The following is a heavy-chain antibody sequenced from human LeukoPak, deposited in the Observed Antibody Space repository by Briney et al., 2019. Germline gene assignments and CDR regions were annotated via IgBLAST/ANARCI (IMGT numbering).Heavy chain of an antibody. V-gene: IGHV4-31*03. D-gene: IGHD2-15*01. CDR3: ARTSPYCSAGTCYSGSGYWFDP. Sequence: PSQTLSLTCTVSGGSISSGGYYWSWIRQHPGKGLEWIGYIYYTGSAYYNPSLTSRVTISVDTSENQFSLKLSSVTAADTAVYYCARTSPYCSAGTCYSGSGYWFDPWGQRTLVTVSS. J-gene: IGHJ5*02. CDR2: IYYTGSA. CDR1: GGSISSGGYY.